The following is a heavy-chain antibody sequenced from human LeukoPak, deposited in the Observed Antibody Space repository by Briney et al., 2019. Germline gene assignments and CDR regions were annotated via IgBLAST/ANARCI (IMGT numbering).Heavy chain of an antibody. CDR1: GLTFSSYW. V-gene: IGHV3-7*03. CDR3: ARAPGDPPNY. D-gene: IGHD4-17*01. J-gene: IGHJ4*02. Sequence: GGSLRLSCAASGLTFSSYWMSWVRQAPGKGMEWVANIKQDGSEKYYVDSVKGRFTISRDNAKNSLYLQMISLRAEDTAVYYCARAPGDPPNYWGQGTLVTVPS. CDR2: IKQDGSEK.